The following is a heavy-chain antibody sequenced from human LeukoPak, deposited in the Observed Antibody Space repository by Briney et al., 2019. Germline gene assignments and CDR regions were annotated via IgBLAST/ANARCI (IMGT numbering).Heavy chain of an antibody. CDR1: GGSISSYY. D-gene: IGHD2-2*01. CDR2: IYYSGST. CDR3: ARAGIVIKPAFDY. J-gene: IGHJ4*02. V-gene: IGHV4-59*01. Sequence: SETLSLTCTVSGGSISSYYWSWIRQPPGKGLEWIGYIYYSGSTNYNPSLKSRVTISVDTSKNQFSLKLSSVTAADTAVYYCARAGIVIKPAFDYWGQGTLVTVSS.